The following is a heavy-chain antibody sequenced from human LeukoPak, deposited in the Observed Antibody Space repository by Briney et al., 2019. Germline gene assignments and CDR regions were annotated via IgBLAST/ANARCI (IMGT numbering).Heavy chain of an antibody. V-gene: IGHV4-59*01. Sequence: SETLSLTCTVYGGSISSYYWSWIRQPPGKGLEWIGYIYYSGSTNYNPSLKSRVTISVDTPKNQFSLKLSSVTAADTAVYYCARARGDFWSGYSPDLYYYYYYMDVWGKGTTVTVSS. D-gene: IGHD3-3*01. J-gene: IGHJ6*03. CDR3: ARARGDFWSGYSPDLYYYYYYMDV. CDR1: GGSISSYY. CDR2: IYYSGST.